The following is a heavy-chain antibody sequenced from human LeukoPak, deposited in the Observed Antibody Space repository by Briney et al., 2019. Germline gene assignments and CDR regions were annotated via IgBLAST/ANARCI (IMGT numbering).Heavy chain of an antibody. Sequence: GASVKVSCKASGYTFTGYYMHWVRQAPGQGLEWMGWINPNSGGTNYAQKFQGRVTMTRDTSISTAYMELSRLRSDDTAVYYCARERFLVRESDAFEIWGQGTMVTVSS. CDR2: INPNSGGT. D-gene: IGHD3-3*01. V-gene: IGHV1-2*02. CDR3: ARERFLVRESDAFEI. J-gene: IGHJ3*02. CDR1: GYTFTGYY.